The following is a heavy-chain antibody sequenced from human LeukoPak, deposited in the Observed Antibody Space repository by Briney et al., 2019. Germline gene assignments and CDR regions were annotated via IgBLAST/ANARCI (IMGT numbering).Heavy chain of an antibody. CDR3: AKKPTYGDYGDY. Sequence: PGGSLRLSCAASGFTFSSYGMHWVRQAPGKGLEWVAVISYDGSNKYYADSVKGRFTISRDNSKNTLYLQMNSLRAEDTAVYYCAKKPTYGDYGDYWGQGTLVTVSS. J-gene: IGHJ4*02. V-gene: IGHV3-30*18. CDR1: GFTFSSYG. D-gene: IGHD4-17*01. CDR2: ISYDGSNK.